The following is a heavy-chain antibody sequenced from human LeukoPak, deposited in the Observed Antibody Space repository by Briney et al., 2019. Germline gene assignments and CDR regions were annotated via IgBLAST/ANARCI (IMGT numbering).Heavy chain of an antibody. CDR2: ISYDGRQK. D-gene: IGHD6-25*01. CDR3: ARALAAPRDWFDP. V-gene: IGHV3-30-3*01. Sequence: PGRSLRLSCAASGFTFSEYAMHWVRQAPGKGLEWVAVISYDGRQKYYGDSVKGRFTISRDNAKSTLYLQMNSLRAEDTAVYYCARALAAPRDWFDPWGQGTLVTVSS. J-gene: IGHJ5*02. CDR1: GFTFSEYA.